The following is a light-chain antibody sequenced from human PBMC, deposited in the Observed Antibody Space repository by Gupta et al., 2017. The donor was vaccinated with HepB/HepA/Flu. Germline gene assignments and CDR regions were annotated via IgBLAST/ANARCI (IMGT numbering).Light chain of an antibody. CDR1: QSLAYSDEITF. CDR2: QVS. V-gene: IGKV2-30*01. CDR3: RQQLHWPYT. Sequence: DVVMTQSQLSLSVIIGQPASISCRSSQSLAYSDEITFLNWFQQRPGQSPRRLIYQVSKRDSGVPDRFSGSGSGTDFTLKISSVEAEDVGVYYCRQQLHWPYTFGQGTQIEIK. J-gene: IGKJ2*01.